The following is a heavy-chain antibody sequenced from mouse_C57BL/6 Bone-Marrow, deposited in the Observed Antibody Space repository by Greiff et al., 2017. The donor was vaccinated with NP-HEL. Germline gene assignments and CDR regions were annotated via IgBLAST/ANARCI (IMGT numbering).Heavy chain of an antibody. Sequence: QVQLQQSGAELMKPGASVKLSCKATGYTFTGYWIEWVKQRPGHGLEWIGEILPGSGSTNYNEKFKGKATFTADTYSNTAYMQLTSLTTEDSAIYDCARSAITTVVATDYWGQGTTLTVSS. D-gene: IGHD1-1*01. V-gene: IGHV1-9*01. CDR1: GYTFTGYW. J-gene: IGHJ2*01. CDR3: ARSAITTVVATDY. CDR2: ILPGSGST.